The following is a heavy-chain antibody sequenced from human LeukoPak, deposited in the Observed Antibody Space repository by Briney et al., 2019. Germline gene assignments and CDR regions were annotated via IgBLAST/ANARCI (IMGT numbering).Heavy chain of an antibody. V-gene: IGHV3-11*01. Sequence: PGGSLRLSCAASGFTFSDYYMSWIRQAPGKGLEWVSYISTFGTTIYYADSVKGRFTISRDNAKNSLYLQMSSLSAEDTAVYYCARDPRGGSGDYWGQGTLVTVSS. CDR3: ARDPRGGSGDY. CDR1: GFTFSDYY. J-gene: IGHJ4*02. D-gene: IGHD3-16*01. CDR2: ISTFGTTI.